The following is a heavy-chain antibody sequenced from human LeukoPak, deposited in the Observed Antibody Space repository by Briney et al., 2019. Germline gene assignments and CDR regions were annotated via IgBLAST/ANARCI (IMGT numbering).Heavy chain of an antibody. V-gene: IGHV4-61*02. Sequence: PSQTLSLTCTVSGGSISSGSYYWSWIRQPAGKGLEWIGRIYTSGSTNYNPSLKSRVTMSVDTSKNQFSLKLSSVTAADTAVYYCARMVHGYYDILTGYYYYFDYWGQGTLVTVSS. J-gene: IGHJ4*02. CDR3: ARMVHGYYDILTGYYYYFDY. CDR1: GGSISSGSYY. D-gene: IGHD3-9*01. CDR2: IYTSGST.